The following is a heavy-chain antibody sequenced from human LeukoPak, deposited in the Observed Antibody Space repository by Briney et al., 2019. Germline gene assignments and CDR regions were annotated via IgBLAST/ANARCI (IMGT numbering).Heavy chain of an antibody. D-gene: IGHD3-3*01. V-gene: IGHV1-8*01. CDR1: GYTFTSYD. Sequence: ASVKVSCKASGYTFTSYDINWVRQATGQGLAWMGWMNPNSGNTGYAQKFQGRVTMTRNTSISTAYMELSSLRSEDTAVYYCARFFTIFGVVIISGMDVWGQGTTVTVSS. J-gene: IGHJ6*02. CDR3: ARFFTIFGVVIISGMDV. CDR2: MNPNSGNT.